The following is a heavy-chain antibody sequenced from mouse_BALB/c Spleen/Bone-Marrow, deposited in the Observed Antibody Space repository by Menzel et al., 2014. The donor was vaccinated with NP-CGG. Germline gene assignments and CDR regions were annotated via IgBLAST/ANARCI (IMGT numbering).Heavy chain of an antibody. CDR1: GYAFSSYW. D-gene: IGHD2-3*01. V-gene: IGHV1-80*01. CDR3: AKGKDGGSPYFDV. Sequence: LQESGAELVRPGSSVKISCKDSGYAFSSYWMNWVKQMPGQGLEWIGQIYPGDDDTNFNGKFKGKATLTANKFSSTVYMQLSSLTSEDSAVYFCAKGKDGGSPYFDVWGAGTTVTVSS. CDR2: IYPGDDDT. J-gene: IGHJ1*01.